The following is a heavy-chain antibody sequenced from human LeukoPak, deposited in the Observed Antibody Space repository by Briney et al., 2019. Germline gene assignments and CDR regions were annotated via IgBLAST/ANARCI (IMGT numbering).Heavy chain of an antibody. CDR2: IYTTGST. CDR3: ARVYYSSSYDYWYFDL. J-gene: IGHJ2*01. V-gene: IGHV4-61*02. Sequence: PSETLPLTCTVSGGSISSGSYYWSWIRQPAGKGLEWIGRIYTTGSTKYNPSLKSRVTISADTSKNQFSLKLSSVSAADTAVYYCARVYYSSSYDYWYFDLWGRGTLVTVSS. D-gene: IGHD6-13*01. CDR1: GGSISSGSYY.